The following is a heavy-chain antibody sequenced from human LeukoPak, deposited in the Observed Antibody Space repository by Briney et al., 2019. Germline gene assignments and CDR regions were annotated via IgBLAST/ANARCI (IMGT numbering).Heavy chain of an antibody. Sequence: PGGSLRLSCAASGFTFSSYAMHWVRQAPGKGLEWVAVISYDGSNNYYAGSVKGRFTISRDNSKNTLYLQMNSLRAEDTAVYYCARTETYYDFWSGHVERSRGYFDYWGQGTLVTVSS. CDR3: ARTETYYDFWSGHVERSRGYFDY. V-gene: IGHV3-30-3*01. CDR2: ISYDGSNN. D-gene: IGHD3-3*01. J-gene: IGHJ4*02. CDR1: GFTFSSYA.